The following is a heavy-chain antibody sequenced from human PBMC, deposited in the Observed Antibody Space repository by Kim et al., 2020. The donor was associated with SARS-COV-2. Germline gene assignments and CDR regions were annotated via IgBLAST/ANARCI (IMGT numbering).Heavy chain of an antibody. J-gene: IGHJ3*02. CDR3: ARSKYYYDSSGYYYFETDYAFDI. Sequence: SETLSLTCTVSGGSISSSSYYWGWIRQPPGKGLEWIGSIYYSGSTYYNPSLKSRVTISVDTSKNQFSLKLSSVTAADTAVYYCARSKYYYDSSGYYYFETDYAFDIWGQGTMVTVSS. CDR2: IYYSGST. V-gene: IGHV4-39*07. D-gene: IGHD3-22*01. CDR1: GGSISSSSYY.